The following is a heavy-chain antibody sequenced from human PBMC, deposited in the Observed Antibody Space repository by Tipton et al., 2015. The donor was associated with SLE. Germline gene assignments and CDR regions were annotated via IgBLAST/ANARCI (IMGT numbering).Heavy chain of an antibody. J-gene: IGHJ3*02. CDR2: IYYSGST. D-gene: IGHD6-6*01. CDR1: GGSISSYY. CDR3: ARGESSSNSAFDI. V-gene: IGHV4-59*01. Sequence: TLSLTCTVSGGSISSYYWSWIRQPPGKGLEWIGYIYYSGSTNYNPSPKSRVTISVDTSKNQFSLKLSSVTAADTAVYYCARGESSSNSAFDIWGQGTMVTVSS.